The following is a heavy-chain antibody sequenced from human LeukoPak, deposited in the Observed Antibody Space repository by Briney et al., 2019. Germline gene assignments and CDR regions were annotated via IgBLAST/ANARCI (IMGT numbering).Heavy chain of an antibody. Sequence: GGSLRLSCAASGFTFSGSAIHWVRQASGKGLEWVGRIRDKANSYATAYIASVKGRFTISRDDSKNTTYLQMSSLKTEDTAVYYCTRWDCTTTGCYPFDYWGQGTLVTVSS. CDR1: GFTFSGSA. V-gene: IGHV3-73*01. J-gene: IGHJ4*02. D-gene: IGHD2-2*01. CDR3: TRWDCTTTGCYPFDY. CDR2: IRDKANSYAT.